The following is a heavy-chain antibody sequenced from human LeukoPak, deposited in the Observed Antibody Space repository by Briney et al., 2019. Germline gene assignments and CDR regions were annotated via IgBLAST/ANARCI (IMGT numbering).Heavy chain of an antibody. Sequence: SETLSLTCAVYGGSSSGYYWSWIRQPPGKGLEWIGEINHSGSTNYNPSLKSRVTISVDTSKNQFSLKLSSVTAADTAVYYCATIYYDSSGYYQYFDYWGQGTLVTVSS. J-gene: IGHJ4*02. D-gene: IGHD3-22*01. CDR3: ATIYYDSSGYYQYFDY. CDR1: GGSSSGYY. CDR2: INHSGST. V-gene: IGHV4-34*01.